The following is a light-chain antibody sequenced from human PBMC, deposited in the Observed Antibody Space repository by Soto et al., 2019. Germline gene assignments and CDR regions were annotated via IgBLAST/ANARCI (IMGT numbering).Light chain of an antibody. V-gene: IGLV2-14*01. CDR1: SSDVGGYNY. Sequence: ALTQPASLSGSPGQSITISCTGTSSDVGGYNYVSWCQQHPGKAPKLMIYDVSKRPSGVSNRFSGSKSGNTASLTISGLQAEDETDYYCSSYTSSSTLVFGTGTKVT. CDR2: DVS. J-gene: IGLJ1*01. CDR3: SSYTSSSTLV.